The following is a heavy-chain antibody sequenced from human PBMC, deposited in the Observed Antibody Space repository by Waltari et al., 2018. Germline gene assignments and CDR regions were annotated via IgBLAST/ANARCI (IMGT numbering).Heavy chain of an antibody. CDR3: ARGGRSGYSSSLKWYFDL. D-gene: IGHD6-13*01. CDR2: ISAYNGNT. Sequence: QVQLVQSGAEVKKPGASVKVSCKASGYTFTSYGIRRVRQAPGQGLEWMGWISAYNGNTNYAQKLQGRVTMTTDTSTSTAYMELRSLRSDDTAVYYCARGGRSGYSSSLKWYFDLWGRGTLVTVSS. CDR1: GYTFTSYG. V-gene: IGHV1-18*01. J-gene: IGHJ2*01.